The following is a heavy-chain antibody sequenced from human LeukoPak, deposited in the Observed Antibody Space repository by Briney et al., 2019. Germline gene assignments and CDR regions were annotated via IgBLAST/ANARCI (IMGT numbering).Heavy chain of an antibody. CDR3: AKAIAVADYYFDY. V-gene: IGHV3-23*01. J-gene: IGHJ4*02. D-gene: IGHD6-19*01. CDR2: ISGSGGST. Sequence: GGSLRLSCAASGFTFSSYAMSWVRQAPGKGLEWVSAISGSGGSTYCADSVKGRFTISRDNSKNTLYLQMNSLRAEDTAVYYCAKAIAVADYYFDYWGQGTLVTVSS. CDR1: GFTFSSYA.